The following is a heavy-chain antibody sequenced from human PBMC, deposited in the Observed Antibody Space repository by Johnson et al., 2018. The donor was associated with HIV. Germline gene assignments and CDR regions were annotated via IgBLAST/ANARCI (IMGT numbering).Heavy chain of an antibody. V-gene: IGHV3-30*14. D-gene: IGHD2-8*02. Sequence: QVQLVESGGGVVQPGRSLKLSCAASGFTFSSYAMHWVRQAPGKGLDWVAVISYDGSNKYYADSVKGRFTISRDNSKNTLYLQMNSLRAEDTSVYYCARDLVRASHAFDIWGQGTMVTVSS. CDR3: ARDLVRASHAFDI. J-gene: IGHJ3*02. CDR1: GFTFSSYA. CDR2: ISYDGSNK.